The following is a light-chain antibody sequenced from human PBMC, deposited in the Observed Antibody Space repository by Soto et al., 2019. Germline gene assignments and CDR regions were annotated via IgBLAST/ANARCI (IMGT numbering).Light chain of an antibody. Sequence: EIVMTQSPATLSVSPGESATLSCRASLPVSSNLAWYRQIPGQGPTLLIYRVSTRATDIPARFSGSGSGTEFTLTISSLQSEDFAVYYCQQYNNWPYTFGPGTKLEIK. CDR2: RVS. CDR1: LPVSSN. CDR3: QQYNNWPYT. V-gene: IGKV3-15*01. J-gene: IGKJ2*01.